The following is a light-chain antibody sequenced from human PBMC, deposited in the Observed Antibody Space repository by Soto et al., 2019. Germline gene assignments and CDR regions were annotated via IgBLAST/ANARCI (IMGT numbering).Light chain of an antibody. CDR1: QSISSY. V-gene: IGKV1-39*01. Sequence: DIPMTQSPSSLSASVGDRVTITCRASQSISSYLNWYQQKPGKAPKLLIYAASSLQSGVPSRFSGSGSGTDFTLTISSLQPEDFATYYCQQSYSTQTTFGGGTKVEIK. CDR3: QQSYSTQTT. CDR2: AAS. J-gene: IGKJ4*01.